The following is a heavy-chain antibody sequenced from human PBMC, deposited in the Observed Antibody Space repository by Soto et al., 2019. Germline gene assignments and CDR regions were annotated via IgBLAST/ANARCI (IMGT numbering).Heavy chain of an antibody. CDR2: IRSKANSYTT. Sequence: EVQLVESGGGLVQPGGSLRLSCAASGFSFSDHFMEWVRQAPGKGLEWVGRIRSKANSYTTEYAASVKGRFTISRDDSKNSVYLQMNSLKIEDTAVYYCTRTYCGGGNCYATIDYWGQGTLVTVSS. D-gene: IGHD2-15*01. CDR3: TRTYCGGGNCYATIDY. CDR1: GFSFSDHF. V-gene: IGHV3-72*01. J-gene: IGHJ4*02.